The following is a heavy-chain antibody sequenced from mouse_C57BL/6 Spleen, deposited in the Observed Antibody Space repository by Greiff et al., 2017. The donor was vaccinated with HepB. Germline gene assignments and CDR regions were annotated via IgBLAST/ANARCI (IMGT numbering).Heavy chain of an antibody. D-gene: IGHD1-1*01. J-gene: IGHJ4*01. CDR3: ASGGHYYGSNSYATDH. Sequence: EVQLQQSGPELVKPGSSLKISCRASGYTFTDYYMNWVKQSHGKSLEWIGDINPNNGGTSYNQKFKGKATLTVDKSSSTAYMELRSLTSEDSAVYYCASGGHYYGSNSYATDHWAQGPPST. CDR1: GYTFTDYY. V-gene: IGHV1-26*01. CDR2: INPNNGGT.